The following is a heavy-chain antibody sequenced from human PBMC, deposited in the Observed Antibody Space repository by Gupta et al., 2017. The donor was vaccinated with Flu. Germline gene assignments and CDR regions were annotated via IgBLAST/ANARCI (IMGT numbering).Heavy chain of an antibody. CDR1: GGTFNNYD. J-gene: IGHJ3*02. Sequence: QVQLVQSGAEVKKPGSSVKVSCKASGGTFNNYDVSWLRQAPGQGLEWMGGITPMLGTRNYAQKFQDRVTRTEDKSTNTAYVEXSXLRSEDXAVYYCAREQPRGRTWDIWGQGTMVTVSS. CDR2: ITPMLGTR. V-gene: IGHV1-69*06. D-gene: IGHD1-26*01. CDR3: AREQPRGRTWDI.